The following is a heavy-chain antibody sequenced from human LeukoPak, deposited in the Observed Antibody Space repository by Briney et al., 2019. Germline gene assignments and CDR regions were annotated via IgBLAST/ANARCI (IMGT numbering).Heavy chain of an antibody. CDR3: ARGHYGLDY. Sequence: TGGSLRLSCAVSGFTLSNYSMNWVRQAPGKGLEWISYISTSGTNIYYADSVKGRFTISRDNAKNSLFLQMNSLRAEDTAVYYCARGHYGLDYWGQGSLVTVSS. CDR2: ISTSGTNI. D-gene: IGHD3-16*01. CDR1: GFTLSNYS. V-gene: IGHV3-48*04. J-gene: IGHJ4*02.